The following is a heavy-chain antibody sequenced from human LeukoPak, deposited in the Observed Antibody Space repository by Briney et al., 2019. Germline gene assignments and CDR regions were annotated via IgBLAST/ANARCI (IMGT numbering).Heavy chain of an antibody. V-gene: IGHV4-34*01. J-gene: IGHJ4*02. D-gene: IGHD7-27*01. CDR3: ARGAPPWGY. CDR2: INHSGNT. Sequence: SETLSLTCAVWGGSLSGYYWSWIRHPPGKGLECIGEINHSGNTNYNPSLKSRVTISVDTSKNQFSLKLSSVTAADTAVYYCARGAPPWGYGGQGTLVTVSS. CDR1: GGSLSGYY.